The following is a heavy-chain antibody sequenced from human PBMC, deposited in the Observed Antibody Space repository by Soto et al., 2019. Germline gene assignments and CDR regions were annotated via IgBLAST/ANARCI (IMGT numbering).Heavy chain of an antibody. CDR1: GFTFSSYS. CDR3: ARNWNPLNWFDP. V-gene: IGHV3-48*02. J-gene: IGHJ5*02. CDR2: ISSSSSTI. Sequence: EVQLVESGGGLVQPGGSLRLSCAASGFTFSSYSMNWVRQAPGKGLEWVSYISSSSSTIYYADSVKGRFTISRDNAKNSRYLQMNSLGDEDTAGYYGARNWNPLNWFDPGAREPWSPSPQ. D-gene: IGHD1-1*01.